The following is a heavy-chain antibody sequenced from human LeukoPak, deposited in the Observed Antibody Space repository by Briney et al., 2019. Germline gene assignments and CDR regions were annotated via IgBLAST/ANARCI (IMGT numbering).Heavy chain of an antibody. Sequence: GGSLRLSCAASGFTVSSNYMSWVRQAPGKGLEWVSLLFSGGTTYYADSVKGRFTISRDNSKNTLYLQMNSLRAEDTAVYYCARGGDGYNYTFDMWGQGIMVTVSS. D-gene: IGHD5-24*01. J-gene: IGHJ3*02. CDR3: ARGGDGYNYTFDM. CDR1: GFTVSSNY. CDR2: LFSGGTT. V-gene: IGHV3-53*05.